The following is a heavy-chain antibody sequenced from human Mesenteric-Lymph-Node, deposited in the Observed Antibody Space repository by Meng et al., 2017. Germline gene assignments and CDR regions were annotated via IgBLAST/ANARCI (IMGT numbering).Heavy chain of an antibody. Sequence: SETLSLTCTVSGGSISSSYWSWIRQPAGKGLEWIGRIDTSGTITYNPSLKSRVSMSIDTSKNQFSLTLTSVTAADTAVYYCARKGVAMMSFAFDIWGQGTMVTVSS. CDR1: GGSISSSY. CDR2: IDTSGTI. D-gene: IGHD5-12*01. V-gene: IGHV4-4*07. CDR3: ARKGVAMMSFAFDI. J-gene: IGHJ3*02.